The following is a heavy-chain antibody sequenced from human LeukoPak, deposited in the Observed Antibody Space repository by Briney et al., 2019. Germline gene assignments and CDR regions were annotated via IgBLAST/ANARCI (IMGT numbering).Heavy chain of an antibody. J-gene: IGHJ4*02. CDR3: IRDEALWRLDY. V-gene: IGHV3-74*03. CDR2: IDEGGTNA. D-gene: IGHD2-21*01. CDR1: GFTFSNHW. Sequence: PRGSLRLSCAASGFTFSNHWMHWVRQAPGKGLVWVSRIDEGGTNAMYADSVKGRFSISRDNAKNTVNLQMNSLRAEDTGVYYCIRDEALWRLDYWGQGTLVTVSS.